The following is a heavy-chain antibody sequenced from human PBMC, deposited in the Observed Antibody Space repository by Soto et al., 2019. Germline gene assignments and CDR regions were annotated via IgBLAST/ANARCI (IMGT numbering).Heavy chain of an antibody. V-gene: IGHV3-7*01. CDR1: GFTFPSYW. D-gene: IGHD3-10*01. CDR2: INQDGGEK. J-gene: IGHJ5*02. CDR3: ARWWFGELSYFDP. Sequence: GGSLRLSCAASGFTFPSYWMTWVRQAPGKGLEWVAYINQDGGEKNYVDSVKGRFTISRDNAKNSLYLQMNSLRAEDTAIYYCARWWFGELSYFDPWGQGTLVTVSS.